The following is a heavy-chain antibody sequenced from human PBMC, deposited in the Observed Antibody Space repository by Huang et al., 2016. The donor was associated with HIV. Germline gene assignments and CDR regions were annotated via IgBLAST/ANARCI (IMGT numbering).Heavy chain of an antibody. CDR2: IYNSGDT. CDR1: GGSIKSTNFY. D-gene: IGHD3-22*01. J-gene: IGHJ4*02. CDR3: VRQTFYYDSGGYPPDY. V-gene: IGHV4-39*01. Sequence: HLQESGPGLVKPSETQSLTCSVSGGSIKSTNFYWGWIRQPPGKGLEWIGSIYNSGDTSYNPSLKSRGTISVDTSKKQFSLKLNFVTAADTAIYYCVRQTFYYDSGGYPPDYWGQGTLVIVSS.